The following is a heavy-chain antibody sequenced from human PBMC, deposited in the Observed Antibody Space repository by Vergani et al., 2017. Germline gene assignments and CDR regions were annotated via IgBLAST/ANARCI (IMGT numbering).Heavy chain of an antibody. V-gene: IGHV1-46*03. CDR2: INPSGGST. CDR3: ARPHGDILPPDPRRLDY. CDR1: GYTFTNYY. Sequence: QVLLVQSGAEVMKPGASVRVSCKTSGYTFTNYYIHWVRQAPGQGLEWMGIINPSGGSTTYAQQFQGRLTMTRDTSTSTVYTDLSNLRSEDTAVYYCARPHGDILPPDPRRLDYWGQGTLVTVSS. J-gene: IGHJ4*02.